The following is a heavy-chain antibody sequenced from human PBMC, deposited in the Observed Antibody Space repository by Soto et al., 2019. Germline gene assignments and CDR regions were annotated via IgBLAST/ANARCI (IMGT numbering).Heavy chain of an antibody. D-gene: IGHD3-10*01. V-gene: IGHV4-59*01. Sequence: PSETLSLTCTVSGGSISSYYWSWIRQPPGKGLEWIGYIYYSGSTNYNPSLKSRVTISVDTSKNQFSLKLSSVTAADTAVYYCARSGAELLWFGELLENPRGYYYGMEVWGQGTTVTVSS. CDR2: IYYSGST. CDR3: ARSGAELLWFGELLENPRGYYYGMEV. J-gene: IGHJ6*02. CDR1: GGSISSYY.